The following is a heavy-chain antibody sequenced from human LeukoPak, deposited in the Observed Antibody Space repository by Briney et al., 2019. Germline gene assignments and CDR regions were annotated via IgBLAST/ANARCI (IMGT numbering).Heavy chain of an antibody. CDR3: AKNMGYGDYWYFDL. CDR1: GYTFIDHY. Sequence: ASVKVSCKASGYTFIDHYIHWVRRAPGEGLEWMGWINPNSGGTNYAQKFQGSVTMTRDTSISTAYMELTRLNSDDTAVYYCAKNMGYGDYWYFDLWGRGTLVTVSS. V-gene: IGHV1-2*02. CDR2: INPNSGGT. J-gene: IGHJ2*01. D-gene: IGHD4-17*01.